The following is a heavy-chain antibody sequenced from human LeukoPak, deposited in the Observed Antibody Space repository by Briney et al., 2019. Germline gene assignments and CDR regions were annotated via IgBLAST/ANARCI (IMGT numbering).Heavy chain of an antibody. CDR3: ARGKGDLSMIVTIVTAVEFYFDS. D-gene: IGHD3-22*01. CDR2: INHGRAT. Sequence: SETLSLTCAVFGGSLSDNDWSWLRQPPGKGLEWIGEINHGRATNYNPSLKSRVTLSLDPSKNHLSLKLISLTAADTAVYYCARGKGDLSMIVTIVTAVEFYFDSWGPGTLVTVS. CDR1: GGSLSDND. V-gene: IGHV4-34*01. J-gene: IGHJ4*02.